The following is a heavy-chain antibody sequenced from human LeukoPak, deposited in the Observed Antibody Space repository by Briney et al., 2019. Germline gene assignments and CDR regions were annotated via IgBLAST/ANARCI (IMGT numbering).Heavy chain of an antibody. V-gene: IGHV4-34*01. Sequence: PSETLSLTCAVYGGSFSGYYWSWIRQPLGKGLEWIGEINHSGSTNYNPSLKSRVTISVDTSKNQFSLKLSSVTAADTAVYYCARGPYDSSGYYSDYWGQGTLVTVSS. CDR1: GGSFSGYY. CDR3: ARGPYDSSGYYSDY. J-gene: IGHJ4*02. D-gene: IGHD3-22*01. CDR2: INHSGST.